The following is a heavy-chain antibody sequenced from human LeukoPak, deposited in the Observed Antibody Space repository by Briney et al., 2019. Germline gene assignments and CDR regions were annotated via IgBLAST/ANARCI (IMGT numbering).Heavy chain of an antibody. CDR2: ISYSGST. CDR1: GGSISSNSYY. V-gene: IGHV4-39*01. CDR3: ARQRPYFDY. Sequence: SETLSLTCTVTGGSISSNSYYWGWIRQPPGKGLEWIGSISYSGSTYYNPSLKSRVTISVDASKNQFSLKLSSVTDADTAVNYCARQRPYFDYWGQGTLVTVSS. J-gene: IGHJ4*02.